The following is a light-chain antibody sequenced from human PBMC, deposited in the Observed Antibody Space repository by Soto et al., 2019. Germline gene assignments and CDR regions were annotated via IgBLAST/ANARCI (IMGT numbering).Light chain of an antibody. CDR1: QSVSSSY. CDR3: QQYGSSLYT. J-gene: IGKJ2*01. Sequence: EIVLTQSPGTLSLSTGERATLSCRASQSVSSSYLAWYQQKPGQAPRLLIYGASSRATGIPDRFSGSGSGTDFTLTISRLEPEDFAVYYCQQYGSSLYTFGQGTKLELK. V-gene: IGKV3-20*01. CDR2: GAS.